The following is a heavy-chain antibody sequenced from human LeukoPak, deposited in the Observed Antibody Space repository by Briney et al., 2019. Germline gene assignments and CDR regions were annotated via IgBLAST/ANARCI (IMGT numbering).Heavy chain of an antibody. CDR3: ARDAFLSGSLSPIDY. Sequence: ASVKVSCKASGYTFTSYGVSWVRQAPGQGLEWMGWISTYNGNTNYAQKFQGRVTMTTDTSTSTAYMELRSLRSDDTAIYYCARDAFLSGSLSPIDYWGQGTLVTVSS. CDR1: GYTFTSYG. V-gene: IGHV1-18*01. D-gene: IGHD5-12*01. CDR2: ISTYNGNT. J-gene: IGHJ4*02.